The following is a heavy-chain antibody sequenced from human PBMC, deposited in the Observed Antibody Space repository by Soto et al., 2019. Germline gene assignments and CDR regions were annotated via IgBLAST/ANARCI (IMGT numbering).Heavy chain of an antibody. CDR2: IYYSGST. CDR3: ARRVAVGYYYYYGMDV. J-gene: IGHJ6*02. V-gene: IGHV4-39*01. Sequence: PSETLSLTCTVSGGSISSSSYYWGWIRQPPGKGLEWTGSIYYSGSTYYNPSLKSRVTISVDTSKNQFSLKLSSVTAADTAVYYCARRVAVGYYYYYGMDVWGQGTTVTVSS. CDR1: GGSISSSSYY. D-gene: IGHD6-19*01.